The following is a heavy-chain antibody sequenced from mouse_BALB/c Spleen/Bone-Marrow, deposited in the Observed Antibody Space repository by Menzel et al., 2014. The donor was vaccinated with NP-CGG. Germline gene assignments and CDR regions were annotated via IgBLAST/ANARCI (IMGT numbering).Heavy chain of an antibody. CDR3: AREGYASTAWFAY. J-gene: IGHJ3*01. Sequence: VKLVESGPELVRPGVSVKISCKGSGYTFTDYAMHWVKQSHAKSLEWIGVINTYSGNTNYNQNFKGKATMTVDKSSSTAFMELASLTYEDSAIYYCAREGYASTAWFAYWGQGTLVTVSA. CDR1: GYTFTDYA. CDR2: INTYSGNT. V-gene: IGHV1-67*01. D-gene: IGHD1-1*01.